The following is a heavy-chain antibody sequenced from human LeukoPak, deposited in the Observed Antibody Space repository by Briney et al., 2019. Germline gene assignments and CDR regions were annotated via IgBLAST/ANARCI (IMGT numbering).Heavy chain of an antibody. D-gene: IGHD6-13*01. CDR2: INPSSGST. CDR1: GYTFTSYF. CDR3: ARGQLSSSSFDY. J-gene: IGHJ4*02. Sequence: ASVKVSSKASGYTFTSYFMHWMRQAPGQGLEWMGIINPSSGSTTYAQRFQGRVTLTRDTSTSTVYMELSSLRSEDTAVYYCARGQLSSSSFDYWGQGTLVTVSS. V-gene: IGHV1-46*01.